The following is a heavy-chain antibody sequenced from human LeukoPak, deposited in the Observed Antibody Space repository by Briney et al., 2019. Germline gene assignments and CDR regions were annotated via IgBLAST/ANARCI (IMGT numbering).Heavy chain of an antibody. CDR1: GYSISSGYY. J-gene: IGHJ4*02. D-gene: IGHD6-19*01. CDR2: IYHSGST. V-gene: IGHV4-38-2*01. Sequence: PSETLSLICVVSGYSISSGYYWGWIRQPPGKGLEWIGSIYHSGSTYYNPSLKSRVTISVDTSKNQFSLELSSVIAADTAVYYCARVLAVAGVDYWGQGTLVTVSS. CDR3: ARVLAVAGVDY.